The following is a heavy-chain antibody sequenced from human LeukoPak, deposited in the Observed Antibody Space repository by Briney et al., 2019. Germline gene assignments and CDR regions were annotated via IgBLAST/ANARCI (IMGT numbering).Heavy chain of an antibody. CDR2: TNPNSGNT. CDR1: GYTFITYE. D-gene: IGHD4-23*01. Sequence: ASVTVSFKSSGYTFITYESHWVRQATGQGREWMGWTNPNSGNTGYAQKFQGRLTMTRNTSISTAYMELSNLRSEDTAVYYCARSGHGGVDYWGQGTLVTVSS. CDR3: ARSGHGGVDY. V-gene: IGHV1-8*01. J-gene: IGHJ4*02.